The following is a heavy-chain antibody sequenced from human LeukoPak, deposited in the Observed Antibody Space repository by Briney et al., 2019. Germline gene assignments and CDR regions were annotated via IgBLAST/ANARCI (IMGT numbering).Heavy chain of an antibody. J-gene: IGHJ5*02. V-gene: IGHV4-34*01. Sequence: KPSETLSLTCAVNGGSLSGFYWSWIRQPPGKGLEWIGRVNHGVSANYNPSHKIQVTMSLDTSKNQYSLKLSSVPAADTTVYYCARASFCDSNTGHNLSFFAPWGQGTLVTVSS. CDR2: VNHGVSA. D-gene: IGHD4-11*01. CDR3: ARASFCDSNTGHNLSFFAP. CDR1: GGSLSGFY.